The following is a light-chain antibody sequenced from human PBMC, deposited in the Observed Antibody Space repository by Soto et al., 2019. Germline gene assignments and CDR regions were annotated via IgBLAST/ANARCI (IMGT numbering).Light chain of an antibody. CDR2: GAS. J-gene: IGKJ3*01. CDR1: QSVSSSY. Sequence: EIVLTQSPGTLSLSPGERATLSCRASQSVSSSYLAWYQQKPGQAPRLLIYGASSRATGIPDRFSGSGSGTGFTLTISRLEPEDFAVYYCQQYGRSPPRFTFGPGTKVDVK. V-gene: IGKV3-20*01. CDR3: QQYGRSPPRFT.